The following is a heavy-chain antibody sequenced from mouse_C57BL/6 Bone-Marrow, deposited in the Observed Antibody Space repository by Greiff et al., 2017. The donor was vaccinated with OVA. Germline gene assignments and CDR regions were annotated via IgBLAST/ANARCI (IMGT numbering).Heavy chain of an antibody. CDR3: ARPLMVTSDGLGY. CDR2: INSDGGST. Sequence: EVKLMESGGGLVQPGASLKLSCESNEYAFPSHDMSWVRKTPEKRLELVAAINSDGGSTYYPDTMERRFIISRDNTKKTLYLQMSSLRTEDTALYYCARPLMVTSDGLGYWGQGTTLTVSS. J-gene: IGHJ2*01. D-gene: IGHD2-2*01. CDR1: EYAFPSHD. V-gene: IGHV5-2*01.